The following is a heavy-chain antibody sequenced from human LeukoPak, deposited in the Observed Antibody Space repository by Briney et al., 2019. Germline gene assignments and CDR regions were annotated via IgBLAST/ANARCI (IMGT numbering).Heavy chain of an antibody. J-gene: IGHJ4*02. CDR2: ISGSGGST. Sequence: GGSLRLSCTASGFTYSNYAMSWVRQAPGKGLEWVSAISGSGGSTYYADSVKGRFTISRDNSKNTLYLQMNSLRAEDTAVYYCAKVTTVTVRGGLDYWGQGTLVTVSS. V-gene: IGHV3-23*01. CDR3: AKVTTVTVRGGLDY. CDR1: GFTYSNYA. D-gene: IGHD4-17*01.